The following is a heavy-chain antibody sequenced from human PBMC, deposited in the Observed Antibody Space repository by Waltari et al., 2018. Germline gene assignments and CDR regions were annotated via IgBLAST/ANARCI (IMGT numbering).Heavy chain of an antibody. J-gene: IGHJ5*02. D-gene: IGHD3-22*01. CDR3: ARVQIHYYDSSGYAGWFDP. CDR2: IYHSGST. CDR1: GGSIRSSTW. V-gene: IGHV4-4*02. Sequence: QVQLQESGPGLVKPSGTLSLTCAVSGGSIRSSTWWSWVRQPPGKGLEWIGEIYHSGSTNYNPSLKSRVTISVDKSKNQFSLKLSSVTAADTAVYYCARVQIHYYDSSGYAGWFDPWGQGTLVTVSS.